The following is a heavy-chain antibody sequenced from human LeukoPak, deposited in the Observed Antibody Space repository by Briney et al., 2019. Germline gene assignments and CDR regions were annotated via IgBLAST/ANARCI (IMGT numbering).Heavy chain of an antibody. CDR2: IYSSGAT. J-gene: IGHJ5*02. CDR3: ARESDRYCSSTSCPNWYDP. CDR1: GGSITTYN. D-gene: IGHD2-2*01. Sequence: SETLSLTCTVSGGSITTYNWIWIRQTPGQALEWIGHIYSSGATKYNPSLKSRVTISVDTSKNQFSLKLSSVTAADTAVYYCARESDRYCSSTSCPNWYDPWGQGTLVTVSS. V-gene: IGHV4-59*12.